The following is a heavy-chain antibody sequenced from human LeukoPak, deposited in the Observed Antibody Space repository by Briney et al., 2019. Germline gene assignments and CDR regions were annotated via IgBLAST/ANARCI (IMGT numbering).Heavy chain of an antibody. V-gene: IGHV3-53*01. Sequence: GGSLRLSCAASGLTFSSYAMSWVRQAPGKGLEWVSVTYTGGNSYYADSVKGRFIISRDISKNTLYLQMNSLRAEDSALYYCARGGRGSAAVVAPRSFDIWGQGTMVTVSS. CDR1: GLTFSSYA. CDR2: TYTGGNS. D-gene: IGHD3-22*01. J-gene: IGHJ3*02. CDR3: ARGGRGSAAVVAPRSFDI.